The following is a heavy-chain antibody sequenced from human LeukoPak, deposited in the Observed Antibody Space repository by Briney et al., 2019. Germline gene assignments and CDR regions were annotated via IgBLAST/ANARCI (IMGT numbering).Heavy chain of an antibody. V-gene: IGHV4-59*08. CDR1: GGSISSYY. CDR2: IYYSGST. J-gene: IGHJ4*02. CDR3: VSPRGFSYGYFDY. D-gene: IGHD5-18*01. Sequence: PSETLSLTCTVSGGSISSYYWSWIRQPPGKGLEWIGYIYYSGSTNYNPSLKSRVTISVDTSKTQFSLTLGSVSATDTAVYYCVSPRGFSYGYFDYWGQGTLVTVSS.